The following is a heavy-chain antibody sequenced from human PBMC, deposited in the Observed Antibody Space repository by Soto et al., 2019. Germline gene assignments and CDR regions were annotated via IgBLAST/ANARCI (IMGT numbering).Heavy chain of an antibody. Sequence: ASVKVSCKASGYTFTNYGFSWVRQAPGQGLEWMGWISGYNGNTKYAEKFQGRVTMTTDTSASTAYMELSSLRSEDTAVYYCATHSSGWYMYAFDIWGQGTMVTVSS. CDR2: ISGYNGNT. CDR1: GYTFTNYG. J-gene: IGHJ3*02. CDR3: ATHSSGWYMYAFDI. D-gene: IGHD6-19*01. V-gene: IGHV1-18*01.